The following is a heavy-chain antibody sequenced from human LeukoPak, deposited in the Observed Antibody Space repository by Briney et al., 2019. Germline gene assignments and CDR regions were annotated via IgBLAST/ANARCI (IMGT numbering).Heavy chain of an antibody. D-gene: IGHD3-22*01. CDR2: IYYSGST. CDR3: ASTSDYYDSSGYYYDY. V-gene: IGHV4-31*03. J-gene: IGHJ4*02. Sequence: SQTLSLTCTVSGGSISSGGYYWSWIRQHPGKGLGWIGYIYYSGSTYYNPSLKSRVTISVDTSKNQFSLKLSSVTAADTAVYYCASTSDYYDSSGYYYDYWGQGTLVTVSS. CDR1: GGSISSGGYY.